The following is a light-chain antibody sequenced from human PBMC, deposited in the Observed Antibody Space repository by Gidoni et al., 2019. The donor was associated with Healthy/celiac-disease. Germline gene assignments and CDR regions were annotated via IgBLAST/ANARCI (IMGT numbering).Light chain of an antibody. V-gene: IGKV3-20*01. Sequence: EIVLTQSPGTLSLSPGERATLSCRASQSVSSSYLACYQQKPGQAPRLLIYGAASRATGLPDRFSGSASGTDFPLTISRLEPEDFAVYYCQQYGSSPYTFGQGTQLEIK. CDR2: GAA. CDR1: QSVSSSY. CDR3: QQYGSSPYT. J-gene: IGKJ2*01.